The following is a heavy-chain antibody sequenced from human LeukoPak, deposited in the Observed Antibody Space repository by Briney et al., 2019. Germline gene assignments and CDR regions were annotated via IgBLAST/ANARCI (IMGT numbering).Heavy chain of an antibody. CDR2: IYTSGST. D-gene: IGHD6-6*01. V-gene: IGHV4-4*07. Sequence: SETLSLTCTVSDGSLSGHYWSWIRQPAGKGLEWIGRIYTSGSTNYNPSLKSRVTMSVDTSKNQFSLKLSSVTAADTAVYYCAKGSDHSSSSGFDYWGQGTLVTVSS. CDR1: DGSLSGHY. J-gene: IGHJ4*02. CDR3: AKGSDHSSSSGFDY.